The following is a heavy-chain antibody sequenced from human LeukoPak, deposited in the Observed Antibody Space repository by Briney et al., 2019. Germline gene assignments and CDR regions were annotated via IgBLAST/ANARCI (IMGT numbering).Heavy chain of an antibody. J-gene: IGHJ4*02. CDR3: ARDKGLCSGGSCYQTFDY. CDR1: GFTFSDHY. Sequence: GGSLRLSCAASGFTFSDHYMNWIRQAPGKGLEWISYISGSSGDIKYADSVKGRFTISRDNAKNSLYLQMNSLRAEDTALYYCARDKGLCSGGSCYQTFDYWGQGTLVTVSS. D-gene: IGHD2-15*01. CDR2: ISGSSGDI. V-gene: IGHV3-11*05.